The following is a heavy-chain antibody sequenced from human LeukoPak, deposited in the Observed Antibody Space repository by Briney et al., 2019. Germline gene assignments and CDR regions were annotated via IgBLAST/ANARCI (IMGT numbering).Heavy chain of an antibody. CDR1: GFTFSSYA. J-gene: IGHJ5*02. CDR2: ISGSGGST. CDR3: AKVSWYYYGSGSYSWFDP. V-gene: IGHV3-23*01. D-gene: IGHD3-10*01. Sequence: TGGSLRLSCAASGFTFSSYAMSWVRQAPGKGLEWVSAISGSGGSTYYADSVKGRFTTSRDNSKNTLYLQMNSLRAEDTAVYYCAKVSWYYYGSGSYSWFDPWGQGTLVTASS.